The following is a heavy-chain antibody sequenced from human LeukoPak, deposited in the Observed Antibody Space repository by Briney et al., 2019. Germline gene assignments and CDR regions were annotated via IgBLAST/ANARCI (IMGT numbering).Heavy chain of an antibody. V-gene: IGHV4-38-2*02. CDR2: IYHSGST. Sequence: SETLSLTCTVSGYSISSGYYWGWIRQPPGKGLEWIGSIYHSGSTYYNPSLKSRVIISVDTSKNQFSLKLSSVTAADTAVYYCVRHQSFFRYRIDYWGQGTLVTVSS. D-gene: IGHD1-26*01. CDR3: VRHQSFFRYRIDY. CDR1: GYSISSGYY. J-gene: IGHJ4*02.